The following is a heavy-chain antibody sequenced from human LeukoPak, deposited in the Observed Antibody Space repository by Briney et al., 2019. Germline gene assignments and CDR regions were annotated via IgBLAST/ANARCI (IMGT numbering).Heavy chain of an antibody. Sequence: SETLSLTCAVYGGSFSGYYWSWVRQPPEKGLEWTGEINHSGSTNYNPSLKSRVTISVDTSKNQFSLKLSSVTAADTAVYYCARGVVPAAHDYWGQGTLVTVSS. J-gene: IGHJ4*02. D-gene: IGHD2-2*01. CDR1: GGSFSGYY. CDR2: INHSGST. CDR3: ARGVVPAAHDY. V-gene: IGHV4-34*01.